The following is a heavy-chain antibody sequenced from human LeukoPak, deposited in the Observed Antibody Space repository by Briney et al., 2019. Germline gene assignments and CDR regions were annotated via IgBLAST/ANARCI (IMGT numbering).Heavy chain of an antibody. J-gene: IGHJ6*02. CDR2: INSDGSST. CDR1: GFTFSSNW. D-gene: IGHD4-17*01. V-gene: IGHV3-74*01. CDR3: AKEKDYGDYRDHYYAMDV. Sequence: GGSLRLSCAASGFTFSSNWMHWVRQAPGKGLVWVSRINSDGSSTSYADSVKGRFTISRDNFKKTLQLQINSLRAEDTAVYYCAKEKDYGDYRDHYYAMDVWGQGTTVTVSS.